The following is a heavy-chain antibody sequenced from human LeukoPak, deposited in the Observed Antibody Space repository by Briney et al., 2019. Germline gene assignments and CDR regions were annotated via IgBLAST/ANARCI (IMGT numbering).Heavy chain of an antibody. CDR2: IIPIFGTA. V-gene: IGHV1-69*01. D-gene: IGHD3-22*01. J-gene: IGHJ6*03. Sequence: SVKVSCKASGGTFSSYAISWVRQAPGQGLEWMGGIIPIFGTANYAQKFQGRVTITADESTSTAYTELSSLRSEDTAVYYCARVLHYDSSGYYYYYYYMDVWGKGTTVTVSS. CDR1: GGTFSSYA. CDR3: ARVLHYDSSGYYYYYYYMDV.